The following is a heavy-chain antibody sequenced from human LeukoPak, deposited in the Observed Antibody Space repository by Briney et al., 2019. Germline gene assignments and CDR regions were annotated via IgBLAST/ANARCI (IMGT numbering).Heavy chain of an antibody. CDR2: IWYDGSNK. CDR1: GFTFRSYG. J-gene: IGHJ6*03. CDR3: ARAGCSSTSCYRGYYYYYYMDV. V-gene: IGHV3-33*01. D-gene: IGHD2-2*02. Sequence: PGRSLRLSCAASGFTFRSYGMHWVRQAPGKGLEWVAVIWYDGSNKYYADSVKGRFTISRDNSKNTLYLQMNSLRAEDTAVYYCARAGCSSTSCYRGYYYYYYMDVWGKGTTVTVSS.